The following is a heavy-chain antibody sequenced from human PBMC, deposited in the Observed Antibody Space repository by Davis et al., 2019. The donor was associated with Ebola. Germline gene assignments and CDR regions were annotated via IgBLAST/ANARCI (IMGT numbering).Heavy chain of an antibody. D-gene: IGHD3-10*01. CDR3: ARALRGVLY. V-gene: IGHV3-74*01. Sequence: GESLKISCAASGFTFSSYWMHWVRQGPGKGLVWVSRIKTDGSSTNYADSVKGRFTISRDNAKNTLYLQMNSLRAEDTAVYYCARALRGVLYWGQGTLVTVSS. CDR1: GFTFSSYW. J-gene: IGHJ4*02. CDR2: IKTDGSST.